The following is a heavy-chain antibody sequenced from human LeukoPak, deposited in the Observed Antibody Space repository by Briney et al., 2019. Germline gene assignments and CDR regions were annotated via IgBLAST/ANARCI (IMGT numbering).Heavy chain of an antibody. CDR3: ARDWPTIAAAGTIPEYFQH. V-gene: IGHV3-21*01. Sequence: GGSLRLSCAASGFTFSSYWMTWVRQAPGKGLEWVSSISSSSSYIYYADSVKGRFTISRDNAKNSLYLQMNSLRAEDTAVYYCARDWPTIAAAGTIPEYFQHWGQGTLVTVSS. J-gene: IGHJ1*01. CDR2: ISSSSSYI. CDR1: GFTFSSYW. D-gene: IGHD6-13*01.